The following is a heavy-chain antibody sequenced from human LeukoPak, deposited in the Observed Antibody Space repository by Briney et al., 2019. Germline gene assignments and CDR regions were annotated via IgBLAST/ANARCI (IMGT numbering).Heavy chain of an antibody. CDR3: ARDRGGIVGDTSAFGI. J-gene: IGHJ3*02. CDR1: GYSISSGYY. Sequence: SETLSLTCTVSGYSISSGYYWSWIRQPAGKGLQWIGRLHTSGSTNYNPSLRSRVTISVDTSKNQFSLKLRSMTAADTAVYFCARDRGGIVGDTSAFGIWGQGTMVTVSS. V-gene: IGHV4-61*02. D-gene: IGHD1-26*01. CDR2: LHTSGST.